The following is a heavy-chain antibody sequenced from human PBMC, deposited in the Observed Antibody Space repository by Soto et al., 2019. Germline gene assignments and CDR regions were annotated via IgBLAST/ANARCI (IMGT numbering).Heavy chain of an antibody. J-gene: IGHJ3*02. CDR2: IYHSGST. CDR1: GGSISSGGYS. D-gene: IGHD3-22*01. CDR3: ARATSYYDSSGYYQGDAFDI. V-gene: IGHV4-30-2*01. Sequence: QLQLQESGSGLVKPSQTLSLTCAVSGGSISSGGYSWSWIRQPPGKGLEWIGYIYHSGSTYYNPSLKSRVTISVDRSKNQFSLKLSSVTAADTAVYYCARATSYYDSSGYYQGDAFDIWGQGTMVTVSS.